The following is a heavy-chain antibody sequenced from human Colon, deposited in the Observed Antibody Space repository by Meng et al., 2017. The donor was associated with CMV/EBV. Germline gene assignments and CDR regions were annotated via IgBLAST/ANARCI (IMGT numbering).Heavy chain of an antibody. CDR3: ARGRELAY. CDR1: GFTFSSYA. J-gene: IGHJ4*02. V-gene: IGHV3-30*04. CDR2: ISYDGSNK. D-gene: IGHD1-26*01. Sequence: GGSLRLSCAASGFTFSSYAMHWVRQAPGKGLEWVAVISYDGSNKYYADSVKGRFTISRDNSKNTLYLQMNSLRAEDTAVYYCARGRELAYWGQGTLVTVSS.